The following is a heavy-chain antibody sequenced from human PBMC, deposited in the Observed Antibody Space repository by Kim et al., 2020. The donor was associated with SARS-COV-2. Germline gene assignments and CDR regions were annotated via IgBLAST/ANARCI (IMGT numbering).Heavy chain of an antibody. Sequence: SETLSLTCAVYGGSFSGYDWSWIRQPPGKGLEWIGEINQSGSTNYNPSLKSRVTISVDASKNQVSLRVRSVTAADTAVYYCAHSSTWYWLDPWGQGTLVTVSS. D-gene: IGHD6-6*01. V-gene: IGHV4-34*01. CDR2: INQSGST. J-gene: IGHJ5*02. CDR3: AHSSTWYWLDP. CDR1: GGSFSGYD.